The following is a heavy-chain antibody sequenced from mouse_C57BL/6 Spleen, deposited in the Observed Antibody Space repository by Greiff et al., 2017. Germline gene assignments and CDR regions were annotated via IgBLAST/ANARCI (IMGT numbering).Heavy chain of an antibody. J-gene: IGHJ1*03. D-gene: IGHD2-4*01. Sequence: ESGPGLVKPSQSLSLTCSVTGYSITSGYYWNWIRQFPGNKLEWMGYISYDGSNNYNPSLKNRISITRDTSKNQFFLKLNSVTTEDTATXYCARYDYDDWYFDVWGTGTTVTVSS. CDR3: ARYDYDDWYFDV. CDR1: GYSITSGYY. V-gene: IGHV3-6*01. CDR2: ISYDGSN.